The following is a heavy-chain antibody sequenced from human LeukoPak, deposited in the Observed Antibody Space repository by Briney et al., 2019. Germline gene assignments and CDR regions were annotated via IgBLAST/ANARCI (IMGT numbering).Heavy chain of an antibody. CDR2: IYYSGST. J-gene: IGHJ6*03. CDR1: GGSISSYY. CDR3: ARGPRYDSSGYLHYYYYMDV. Sequence: SETLSLTCTVSGGSISSYYWSLIRQPPGKGLEWIGYIYYSGSTNYNPSLKSRVTISVDTSKNQFSLKLSSVTAADTAVYYCARGPRYDSSGYLHYYYYMDVWGKGTTVTVSS. D-gene: IGHD3-22*01. V-gene: IGHV4-59*01.